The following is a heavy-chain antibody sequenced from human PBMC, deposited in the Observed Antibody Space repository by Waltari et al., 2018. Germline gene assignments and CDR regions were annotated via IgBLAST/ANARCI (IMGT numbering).Heavy chain of an antibody. CDR3: AKDFLALSYYYGSGSYSKPDTFDY. J-gene: IGHJ4*02. CDR2: ISGSGGST. V-gene: IGHV3-23*01. CDR1: GFTFSSYA. D-gene: IGHD3-10*01. Sequence: EVQLLESGGGLVQPGGSLRLSCAASGFTFSSYAMSWVRQAPGKGREWVSAISGSGGSTYYADSVKGRFTISRDNSKNTLYLQMNSLRAEDTAVYYCAKDFLALSYYYGSGSYSKPDTFDYWGQGTLVTVSS.